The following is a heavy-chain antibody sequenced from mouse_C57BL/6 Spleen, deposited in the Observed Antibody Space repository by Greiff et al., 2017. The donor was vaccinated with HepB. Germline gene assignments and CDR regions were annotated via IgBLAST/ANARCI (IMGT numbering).Heavy chain of an antibody. J-gene: IGHJ4*01. CDR3: ARDGSSPPAMDY. CDR1: GYTFTSYW. CDR2: IYPGSGST. D-gene: IGHD1-1*01. V-gene: IGHV1-55*01. Sequence: VQLQQSGAELVKPGASVKMSCKASGYTFTSYWITWVKQRPEQGLVWIGDIYPGSGSTNYNEKFKSKATLTVDTSSSTAYMQLSSLTSEDSAVYYGARDGSSPPAMDYWGQGTSVTVSS.